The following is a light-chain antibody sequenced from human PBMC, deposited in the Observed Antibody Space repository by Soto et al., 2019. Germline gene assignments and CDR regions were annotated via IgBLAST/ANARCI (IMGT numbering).Light chain of an antibody. Sequence: QSVLTQPPSVSGAPGQRVTISCTGSSSNIGAGYDVHWYQQLPGTAPKLLIYGNSNRPSGVPDRFSGSKSGTSASLAITGLQAEDEADYYCQSNDSTLSGVVFGVGTKLTVL. CDR3: QSNDSTLSGVV. V-gene: IGLV1-40*01. J-gene: IGLJ2*01. CDR1: SSNIGAGYD. CDR2: GNS.